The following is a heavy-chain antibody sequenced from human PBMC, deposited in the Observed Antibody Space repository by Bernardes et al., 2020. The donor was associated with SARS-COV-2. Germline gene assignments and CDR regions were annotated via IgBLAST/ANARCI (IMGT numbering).Heavy chain of an antibody. Sequence: GGSLRLSCVAPGFIYYNHWMSWVRQAPGKGLEWVANMNPEGSMKWYGDSVKGRFTVSRDNAKASVYLQMNYLRVDDTAMYYCARDPSFGGIDYWGQGTPVTVSS. CDR1: GFIYYNHW. D-gene: IGHD3-10*01. V-gene: IGHV3-7*01. J-gene: IGHJ4*02. CDR2: MNPEGSMK. CDR3: ARDPSFGGIDY.